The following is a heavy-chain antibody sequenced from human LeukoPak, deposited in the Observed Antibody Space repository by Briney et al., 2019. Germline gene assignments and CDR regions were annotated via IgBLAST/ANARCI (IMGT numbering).Heavy chain of an antibody. J-gene: IGHJ4*02. V-gene: IGHV3-7*01. D-gene: IGHD2-2*01. CDR1: GFTFSSYW. Sequence: PGGSLRLSCAASGFTFSSYWMSWVRQAPGKGLEWVANIKQDGSEKYYVDSVKGRFTISRGDAKNSLYLQMNSLRAEDTAVYYCAREVYCSSTSCYRRLSYFDYWGQGTLVTVSS. CDR3: AREVYCSSTSCYRRLSYFDY. CDR2: IKQDGSEK.